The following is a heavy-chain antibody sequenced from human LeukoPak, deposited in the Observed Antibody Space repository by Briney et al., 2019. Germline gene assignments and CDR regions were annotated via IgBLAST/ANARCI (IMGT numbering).Heavy chain of an antibody. V-gene: IGHV5-51*01. CDR2: IYPDDSDT. CDR1: GYSFGNRW. J-gene: IGHJ6*02. D-gene: IGHD3-10*01. CDR3: ARGAYGSGSYYNYYGMDV. Sequence: GESLKISCKGSGYSFGNRWIGWVRQMPGKGLEWMGIIYPDDSDTIYSPSSEGQVTISADKSISTAYLQWSSLKASDTAMYYCARGAYGSGSYYNYYGMDVWGQGTTVTVSS.